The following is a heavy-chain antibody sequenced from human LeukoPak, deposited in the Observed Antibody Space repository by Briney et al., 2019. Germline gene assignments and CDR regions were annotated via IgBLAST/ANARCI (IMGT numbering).Heavy chain of an antibody. V-gene: IGHV6-1*01. CDR2: TYYRSKWYN. J-gene: IGHJ4*02. CDR3: ARGSISWSFDS. Sequence: SQTLSVTCAISGDSVSSNSVTWNWIRQSPSRALEWLGWTYYRSKWYNDYPVSVKSRITINPDTSKNQFSLQLNSVTPEDTAVYYCARGSISWSFDSWGQGTLVTVSS. D-gene: IGHD6-13*01. CDR1: GDSVSSNSVT.